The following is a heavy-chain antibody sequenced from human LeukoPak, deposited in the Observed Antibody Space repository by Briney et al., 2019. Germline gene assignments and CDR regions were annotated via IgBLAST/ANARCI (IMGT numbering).Heavy chain of an antibody. CDR1: GFTVSSNY. CDR2: IYSGGRT. Sequence: GGSLRLSCAASGFTVSSNYMSWVRQAPGKGLEWVSVIYSGGRTYYADSVKGRFTISRDNSKNTLYLQMNSLRAEDTAVYYCARDQHYGDYVSAFDYWGQGTLVTVSS. CDR3: ARDQHYGDYVSAFDY. J-gene: IGHJ4*02. D-gene: IGHD4-17*01. V-gene: IGHV3-53*01.